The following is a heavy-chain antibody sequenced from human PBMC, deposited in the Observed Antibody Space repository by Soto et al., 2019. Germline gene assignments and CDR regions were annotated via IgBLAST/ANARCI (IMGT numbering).Heavy chain of an antibody. CDR1: GFTFSGSA. CDR2: IRSKANSYAT. D-gene: IGHD3-3*01. CDR3: AKGRAITVYGVDILFDY. Sequence: GGSLRLSCAASGFTFSGSAMHWVRQASGKGQERVGRIRSKANSYATAYAASVKGRFTISRDDSKNTAYLQMNSLSADDAAVYFCAKGRAITVYGVDILFDYRGPGTLVTVSS. V-gene: IGHV3-73*01. J-gene: IGHJ4*02.